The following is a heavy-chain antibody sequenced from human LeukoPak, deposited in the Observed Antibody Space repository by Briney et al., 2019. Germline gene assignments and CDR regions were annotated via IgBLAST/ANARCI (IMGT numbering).Heavy chain of an antibody. CDR2: IYHSGST. CDR1: GGSISSSNW. J-gene: IGHJ4*02. D-gene: IGHD6-19*01. V-gene: IGHV4-4*02. CDR3: ARGDHSRGWYPSFDY. Sequence: SGTLSLTCAVSGGSISSSNWWSWVRQPPGKGLEWIGEIYHSGSTNYNPSLKSRVTISVDKSKNQFSLKLSSVTAADTAVYYCARGDHSRGWYPSFDYWGQGTLVTVSS.